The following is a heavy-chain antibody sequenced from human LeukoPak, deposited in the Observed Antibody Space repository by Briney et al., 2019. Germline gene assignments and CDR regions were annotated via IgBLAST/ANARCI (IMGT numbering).Heavy chain of an antibody. CDR3: ARGRRDIVVVVAATYDY. V-gene: IGHV4-34*01. CDR2: INHSGST. D-gene: IGHD2-15*01. Sequence: PSETLSLTCTVSGGSISSYYWSWIRQPPGKGLEWIGEINHSGSTNYNPSLKSRVTISVDTSKNQFSLKLSSVTAADTAVYYCARGRRDIVVVVAATYDYWGQGTLVTVSS. CDR1: GGSISSYY. J-gene: IGHJ4*02.